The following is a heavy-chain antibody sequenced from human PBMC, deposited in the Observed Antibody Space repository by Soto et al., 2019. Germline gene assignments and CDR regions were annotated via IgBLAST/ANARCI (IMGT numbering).Heavy chain of an antibody. J-gene: IGHJ6*03. CDR1: GGTFSSYT. CDR3: AEQVVPAAHPVGYYYYYMDV. Sequence: ASVKVSCKASGGTFSSYTISWVRQAPGQGLEWMGRIIPILGIANYAQKFQGRVTITAEKSTSTAYMELSSLRSEDTAVYYCAEQVVPAAHPVGYYYYYMDVWGKGTTVTVSS. V-gene: IGHV1-69*02. D-gene: IGHD2-2*01. CDR2: IIPILGIA.